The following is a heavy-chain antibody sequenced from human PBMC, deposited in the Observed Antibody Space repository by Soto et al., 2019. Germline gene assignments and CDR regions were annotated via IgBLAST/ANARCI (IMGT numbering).Heavy chain of an antibody. CDR1: GYTFTSYA. Sequence: QVPLVQSGAEVKKPGASVKVSCKASGYTFTSYAMHWVRQAPGQRLEWMGWINAGNGNTKYSQKFQGRVTITRDTSASTAYMELSSLRSEDTAVYYCAYKGDYYDSSGYYSWGQGTLVTVSS. CDR2: INAGNGNT. J-gene: IGHJ4*02. V-gene: IGHV1-3*01. CDR3: AYKGDYYDSSGYYS. D-gene: IGHD3-22*01.